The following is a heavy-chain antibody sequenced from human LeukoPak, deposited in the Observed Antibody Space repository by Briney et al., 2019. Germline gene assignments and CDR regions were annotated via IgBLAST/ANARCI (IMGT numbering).Heavy chain of an antibody. Sequence: KPSETLSLTCAVYGGSFSGYYWSWIRQPPGKGLEWIGEINHSGSTNYNPSLKSRVTISVDTSKNQFSLKLSSVTAADTAVYYCASWYDSSGYYDVPLPRDGFDYWGQGTLVTVSS. V-gene: IGHV4-34*01. D-gene: IGHD3-22*01. CDR3: ASWYDSSGYYDVPLPRDGFDY. CDR1: GGSFSGYY. CDR2: INHSGST. J-gene: IGHJ4*02.